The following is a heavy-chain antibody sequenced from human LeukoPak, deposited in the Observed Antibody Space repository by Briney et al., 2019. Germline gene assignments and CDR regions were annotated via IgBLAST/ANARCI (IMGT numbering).Heavy chain of an antibody. D-gene: IGHD3-22*01. CDR2: ISGSGGST. J-gene: IGHJ4*02. Sequence: GGSLRLSCAASGFTFSNYAMSWVRQAPGKGLEWVSAISGSGGSTYYADSVKGRFTISRDNSKNTLYLQMNSLRAEDTAVYYCAKDRDGYYDSSGYEFDYWGQGTLVTVSS. V-gene: IGHV3-23*01. CDR1: GFTFSNYA. CDR3: AKDRDGYYDSSGYEFDY.